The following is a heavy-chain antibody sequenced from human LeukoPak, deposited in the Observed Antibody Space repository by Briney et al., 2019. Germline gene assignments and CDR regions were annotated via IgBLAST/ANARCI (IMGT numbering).Heavy chain of an antibody. CDR1: GGSISSYY. Sequence: SETLSVNCTVSGGSISSYYWSWIRQPPGKGLEWIGYIYYSGSTNYNPSLKSRVTISVDTSKNQFSLKLSSVTAADTAVYYCARDSPRGYSGYEPHWFDPWGQGTLVTASS. D-gene: IGHD5-12*01. J-gene: IGHJ5*02. CDR2: IYYSGST. V-gene: IGHV4-59*01. CDR3: ARDSPRGYSGYEPHWFDP.